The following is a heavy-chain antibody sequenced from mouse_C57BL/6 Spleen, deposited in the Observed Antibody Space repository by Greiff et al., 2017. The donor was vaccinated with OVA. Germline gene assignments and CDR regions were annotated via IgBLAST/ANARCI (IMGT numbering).Heavy chain of an antibody. CDR3: ARSEDSFRAMDY. D-gene: IGHD3-3*01. V-gene: IGHV1-52*01. CDR2: IDPSDSET. J-gene: IGHJ4*01. Sequence: QVQLQQPGAELVRPGSSVKLSCKASGYTFTSYWMHWVKQRPIQGLEWIGNIDPSDSETHYNQKFKDKATLTVDKSYSTAYMQLSSLTSEDSAVYYCARSEDSFRAMDYWGQGTSVTVSS. CDR1: GYTFTSYW.